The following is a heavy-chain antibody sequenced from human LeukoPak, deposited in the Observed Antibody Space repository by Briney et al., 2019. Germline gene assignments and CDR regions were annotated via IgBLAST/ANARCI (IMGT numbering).Heavy chain of an antibody. CDR2: IIPIFGTA. CDR1: GGTFSSYA. CDR3: ARCTYYDFWSGYSDAFDI. V-gene: IGHV1-69*01. D-gene: IGHD3-3*01. J-gene: IGHJ3*02. Sequence: GSSVKVSCKASGGTFSSYAISWVRQAPGQGLEWMGGIIPIFGTANYAQKFQGRVTITAGESTSTAYMELSSLRSEDTAVYYCARCTYYDFWSGYSDAFDIWGQGTMVTVSS.